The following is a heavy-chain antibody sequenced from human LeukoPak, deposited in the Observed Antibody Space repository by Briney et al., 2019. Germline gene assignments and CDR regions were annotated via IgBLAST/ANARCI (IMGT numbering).Heavy chain of an antibody. Sequence: GRSLRLSCAASGFTFSSYAMHWVRQAPGKGLEWVAVISYGGSNKYYADSVKGRFTISRDNSKNTLYLQMNSLRAEDTAVYYCARDVPYDNDFWSGFTYWGQGTLVTVFS. CDR2: ISYGGSNK. CDR3: ARDVPYDNDFWSGFTY. D-gene: IGHD3-3*01. J-gene: IGHJ4*02. CDR1: GFTFSSYA. V-gene: IGHV3-30-3*01.